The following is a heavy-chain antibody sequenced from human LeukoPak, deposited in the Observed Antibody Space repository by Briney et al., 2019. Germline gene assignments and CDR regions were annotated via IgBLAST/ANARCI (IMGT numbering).Heavy chain of an antibody. V-gene: IGHV3-30*03. CDR1: GFDFSTYA. J-gene: IGHJ4*02. Sequence: PGRSLRLSCRDSGFDFSTYAMHWVRQAPGKGLQWVAFVSYDGGNKLYADSVRGRLIISRDNSRHTLYLQMSSLTREDTAIYFCARELHTYLDTWGQGALVSVSS. CDR3: ARELHTYLDT. CDR2: VSYDGGNK.